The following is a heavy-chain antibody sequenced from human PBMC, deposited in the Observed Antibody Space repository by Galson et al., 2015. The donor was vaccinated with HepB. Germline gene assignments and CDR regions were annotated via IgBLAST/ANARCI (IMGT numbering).Heavy chain of an antibody. CDR3: ARELLGFWGAFDI. CDR2: IWYDGTNK. D-gene: IGHD3-16*01. Sequence: SLRLSCAASEFTFISYAIHWVRQAPGKRLEWVAVIWYDGTNKHYADSVKGRFTISRDNSKNTLYLQMNSLRADDTAVYYCARELLGFWGAFDIWGQGTMVTVSS. J-gene: IGHJ3*02. V-gene: IGHV3-33*01. CDR1: EFTFISYA.